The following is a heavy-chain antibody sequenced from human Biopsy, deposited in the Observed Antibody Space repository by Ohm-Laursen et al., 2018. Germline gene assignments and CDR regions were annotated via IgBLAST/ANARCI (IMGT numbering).Heavy chain of an antibody. Sequence: SLRLSCIASRFTFSTYGMHWVRQAPGKGLEWVAVISFDGSDQKYADSVKGRFTISRDNSKNTLYLQMNSLRAEDTAVFYCVKDRGAAGTDYYYGMDVWGQGTTVTVSS. J-gene: IGHJ6*02. CDR2: ISFDGSDQ. CDR1: RFTFSTYG. CDR3: VKDRGAAGTDYYYGMDV. D-gene: IGHD3-10*01. V-gene: IGHV3-30*18.